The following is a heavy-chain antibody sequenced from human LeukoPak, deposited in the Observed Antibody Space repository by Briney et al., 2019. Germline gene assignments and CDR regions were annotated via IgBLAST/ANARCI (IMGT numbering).Heavy chain of an antibody. D-gene: IGHD1-26*01. V-gene: IGHV5-51*01. CDR1: GYIFSRYW. CDR3: ARHRGGYGNYEDWFDP. Sequence: GESLKISCKASGYIFSRYWIAWVRQVPGKGLEWMGIVYPGDSDTRYSPSFRGQVTISADTSISTTYLQWSSLKASDTTIYYCARHRGGYGNYEDWFDPWGQGTLVTVSS. J-gene: IGHJ5*02. CDR2: VYPGDSDT.